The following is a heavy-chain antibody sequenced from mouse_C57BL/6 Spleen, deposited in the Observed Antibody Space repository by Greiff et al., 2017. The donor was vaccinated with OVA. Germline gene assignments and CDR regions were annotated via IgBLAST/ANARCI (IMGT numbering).Heavy chain of an antibody. CDR3: TLGGLRGSFAY. CDR1: GFNIKDDY. Sequence: EVQLQQSGAELVRPGASVKLSCTASGFNIKDDYMHWVKQRPEPGLEWIGWMDHENGDNESASKFQGKANITADTSSNTAYLQLSSLTSEDTAVYYCTLGGLRGSFAYWGQGTLVTVSA. D-gene: IGHD2-4*01. CDR2: MDHENGDN. J-gene: IGHJ3*01. V-gene: IGHV14-4*01.